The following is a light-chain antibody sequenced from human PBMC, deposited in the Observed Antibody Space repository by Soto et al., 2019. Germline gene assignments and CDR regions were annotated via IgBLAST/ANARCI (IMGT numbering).Light chain of an antibody. CDR3: QQFKNWPLT. CDR1: QSVSNN. J-gene: IGKJ4*01. CDR2: AVS. Sequence: EIVMTQSPATLSVSPGERATLSCRASQSVSNNLAWYQQKPGQAPRLLIYAVSARATGIPARFSGSGSGTEFTLTISSLQSEDFAVYYCQQFKNWPLTFGGGTKVEIK. V-gene: IGKV3-15*01.